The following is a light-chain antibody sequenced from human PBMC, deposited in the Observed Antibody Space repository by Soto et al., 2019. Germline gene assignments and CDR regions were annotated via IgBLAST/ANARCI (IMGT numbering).Light chain of an antibody. CDR2: EVS. CDR1: SSDVGGYNY. V-gene: IGLV2-14*01. Sequence: QSVLTQPPSASGSPGQSVAISCTGTSSDVGGYNYVSWYQQHPGKAPKLMIYEVSNRPSGVSNRFSGSKSGNTASLTISGLQAEDEADDYCSSYTSSSTYVFGTGTKVTVL. J-gene: IGLJ1*01. CDR3: SSYTSSSTYV.